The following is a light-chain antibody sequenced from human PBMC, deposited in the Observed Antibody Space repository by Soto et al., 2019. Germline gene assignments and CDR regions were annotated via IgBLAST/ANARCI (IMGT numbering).Light chain of an antibody. CDR1: QSVTSN. CDR2: GVS. V-gene: IGKV3-11*01. J-gene: IGKJ4*01. CDR3: QQRRKWPLT. Sequence: EIVLTQSSATLSLSPGERATLSCRASQSVTSNALAWYQQKPGQASRLLIYGVSSRATGIPDRFRGSGSGTDFTLTISSLEPEDFAVYYCQQRRKWPLTFGGGTKVEIK.